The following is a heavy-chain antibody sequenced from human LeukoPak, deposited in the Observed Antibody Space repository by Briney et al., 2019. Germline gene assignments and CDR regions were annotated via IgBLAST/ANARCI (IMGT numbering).Heavy chain of an antibody. V-gene: IGHV3-23*01. Sequence: GGSLRLSCAASEFTFSSYVMSWVRQAPGKGLQWVASIGGNGGRTHYADSVKGRFTISRDNSKNTLYLQMNSLRAEDTALYYCVKDRFATVTPQDFDYWGQGTLVTVSS. CDR2: IGGNGGRT. D-gene: IGHD4-11*01. CDR1: EFTFSSYV. J-gene: IGHJ4*02. CDR3: VKDRFATVTPQDFDY.